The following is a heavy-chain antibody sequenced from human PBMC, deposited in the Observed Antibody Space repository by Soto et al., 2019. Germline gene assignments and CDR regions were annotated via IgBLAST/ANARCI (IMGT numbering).Heavy chain of an antibody. CDR2: INPNSGGT. J-gene: IGHJ5*02. Sequence: ASVKVSCKASGYTFTGYYMHWVRQAPGQGLEWMGWINPNSGGTNYAQKFQGRVTMTRDTSVSTAYMELSRLRSDDTAVYYCARVEYYGSGINWFDPWGQGTLVTVSS. CDR1: GYTFTGYY. V-gene: IGHV1-2*02. D-gene: IGHD3-10*01. CDR3: ARVEYYGSGINWFDP.